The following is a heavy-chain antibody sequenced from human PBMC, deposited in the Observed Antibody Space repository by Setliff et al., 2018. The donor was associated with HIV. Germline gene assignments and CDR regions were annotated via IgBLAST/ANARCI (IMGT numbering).Heavy chain of an antibody. V-gene: IGHV1-2*06. CDR1: AYMILAYK. CDR2: ISPNNGAA. CDR3: ARPRVFDSFDV. Sequence: VKVSCKATAYMILAYKMNWVRQAPGQGLEWIGRISPNNGAAEYAPKFQGRVIMTLDTSISTAYLEIPRLTSDDAAVYYCARPRVFDSFDVWGQGTMVTVSS. J-gene: IGHJ3*01.